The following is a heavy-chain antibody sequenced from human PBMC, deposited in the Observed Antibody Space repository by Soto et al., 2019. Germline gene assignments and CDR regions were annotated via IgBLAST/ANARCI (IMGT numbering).Heavy chain of an antibody. Sequence: GESLKISCKVSGYNFTNFWIGWVRQMPGKGLEWMGIIYPSDSDTKYSPSFQGQVTMSADKSISTAYLQWSSLKASDSAMYYCARVFPRSFDVWGHGTMVTVSS. CDR3: ARVFPRSFDV. CDR2: IYPSDSDT. V-gene: IGHV5-51*01. D-gene: IGHD3-3*01. J-gene: IGHJ3*01. CDR1: GYNFTNFW.